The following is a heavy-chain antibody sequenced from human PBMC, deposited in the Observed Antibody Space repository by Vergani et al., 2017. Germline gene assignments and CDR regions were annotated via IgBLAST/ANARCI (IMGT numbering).Heavy chain of an antibody. J-gene: IGHJ3*02. Sequence: QVQLQESGPGLVKPSQTLCLTCTVSGGSISSGGYYWSWIRQHPGKGLEWIGYIYYSGSTYYNPSLKSRVTISVDTSKNQFSLKLSSVTAADTAVYHCARGSHYYYXSSGFPMWDDAFDIWGHGTMVTVSS. D-gene: IGHD3-22*01. CDR2: IYYSGST. V-gene: IGHV4-31*03. CDR1: GGSISSGGYY. CDR3: ARGSHYYYXSSGFPMWDDAFDI.